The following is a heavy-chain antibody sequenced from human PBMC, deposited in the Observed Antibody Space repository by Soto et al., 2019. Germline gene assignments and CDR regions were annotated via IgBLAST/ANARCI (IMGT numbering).Heavy chain of an antibody. CDR3: ARGRDMVRGLIKGNWFDP. CDR1: GGSFSGYY. D-gene: IGHD3-10*01. J-gene: IGHJ5*02. CDR2: INHSGSA. Sequence: SETLSLICAVYGGSFSGYYWSWIRQPAGKGLEWIGEINHSGSASYNPSLKGRVTISVDTSKNQFSLKLTSVTAADTAVYYCARGRDMVRGLIKGNWFDPWGQGTLVTVSS. V-gene: IGHV4-34*01.